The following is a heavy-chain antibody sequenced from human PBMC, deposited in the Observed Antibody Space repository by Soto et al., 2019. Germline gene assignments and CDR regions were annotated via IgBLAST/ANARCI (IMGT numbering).Heavy chain of an antibody. V-gene: IGHV3-23*01. Sequence: EVQLLESGGGLVQPGGSLRLSCAASGFTFSSYAMSWVRQAPGKGLEWVSAISGSGGSTYYADSVKGRFTISRDNSKNTLYLQINSLRAEDTAVYYCAKAPYGSGSYIDYWGQGTLVTVSS. J-gene: IGHJ4*02. D-gene: IGHD3-10*01. CDR3: AKAPYGSGSYIDY. CDR1: GFTFSSYA. CDR2: ISGSGGST.